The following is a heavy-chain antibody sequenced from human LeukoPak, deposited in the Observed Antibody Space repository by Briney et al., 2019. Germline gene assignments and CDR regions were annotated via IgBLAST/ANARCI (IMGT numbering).Heavy chain of an antibody. CDR2: IYYSGST. D-gene: IGHD6-19*01. J-gene: IGHJ4*02. CDR1: GGSISSSSYY. Sequence: SETLSLTCTVSGGSISSSSYYWGWLRQPPGKGLEWIGSIYYSGSTYYNPSLKSRVTISVDTSKNQFSLKLSSVTAADTAVYYCARLSNLAVAGNFFDYWGQGTLVTVSS. CDR3: ARLSNLAVAGNFFDY. V-gene: IGHV4-39*07.